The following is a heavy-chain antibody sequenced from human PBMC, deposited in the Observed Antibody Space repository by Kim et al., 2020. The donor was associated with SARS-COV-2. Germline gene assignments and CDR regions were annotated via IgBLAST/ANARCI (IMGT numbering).Heavy chain of an antibody. V-gene: IGHV3-48*02. Sequence: YYADSVKGGFTAPRDNAKNSLYLKMNSLRDEDMAVYYGARAQRWQQPYFDDWGQGTLVTVSS. D-gene: IGHD5-18*01. CDR3: ARAQRWQQPYFDD. J-gene: IGHJ4*02.